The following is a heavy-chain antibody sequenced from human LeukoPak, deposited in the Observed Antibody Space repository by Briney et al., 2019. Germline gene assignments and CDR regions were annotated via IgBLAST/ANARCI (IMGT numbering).Heavy chain of an antibody. V-gene: IGHV3-30*02. CDR2: IRYDGSSK. D-gene: IGHD3-10*02. CDR1: GLTFSSYG. Sequence: PGGSLRLSCAASGLTFSSYGMHWVRQAPGKGLEWVAFIRYDGSSKYYADSVKGRFTISRDNSKNTLYLQMNSLRAEDTAVYYCAELGITMIGGVWGKGTTVTISS. CDR3: AELGITMIGGV. J-gene: IGHJ6*04.